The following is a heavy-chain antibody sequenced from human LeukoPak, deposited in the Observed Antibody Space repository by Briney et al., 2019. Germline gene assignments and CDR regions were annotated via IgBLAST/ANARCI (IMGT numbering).Heavy chain of an antibody. Sequence: SETLSLTCAVYGGSFSGYYWSWIRQPPGKGLEWIGSIYYSGSTYYNPSLKGRVTISVDTSKNQFSLKLSSVTAADTAVYYCARQTAGPYYFDYWGQGTLVTVSS. CDR1: GGSFSGYY. CDR2: IYYSGST. CDR3: ARQTAGPYYFDY. J-gene: IGHJ4*02. V-gene: IGHV4-34*01.